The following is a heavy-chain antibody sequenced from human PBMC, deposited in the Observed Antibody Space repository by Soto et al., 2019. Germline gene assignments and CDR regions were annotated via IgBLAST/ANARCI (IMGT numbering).Heavy chain of an antibody. J-gene: IGHJ4*02. Sequence: EVQLLESGGGLVQPGGSLRLSCAASGFTFSSYAMTWVRQAPGKGLEWVSSITNTGGSTYYAHSVKGRFTISRDNPKNTLLLQMNSLRAEDTAVYYCAKLSSAGSDYWSQGTLVTVSS. CDR3: AKLSSAGSDY. D-gene: IGHD6-13*01. V-gene: IGHV3-23*01. CDR2: ITNTGGST. CDR1: GFTFSSYA.